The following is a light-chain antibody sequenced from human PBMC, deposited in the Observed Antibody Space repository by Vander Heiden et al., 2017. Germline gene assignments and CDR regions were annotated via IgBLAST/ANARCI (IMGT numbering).Light chain of an antibody. Sequence: DIQMTQSPSTVSASVGDRVTITCRASENINNWLAWYQQKPGKAPKLLIHRASTLQRGVPSRFSGGGSGTEFTLTISSLQPDDFATYYCQKDFSDLWTFGQGTKVEIK. CDR2: RAS. V-gene: IGKV1-5*03. J-gene: IGKJ1*01. CDR3: QKDFSDLWT. CDR1: ENINNW.